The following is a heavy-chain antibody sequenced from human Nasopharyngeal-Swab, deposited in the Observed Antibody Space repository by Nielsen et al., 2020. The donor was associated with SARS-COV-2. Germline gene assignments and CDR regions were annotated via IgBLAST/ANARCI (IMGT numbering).Heavy chain of an antibody. Sequence: GESLKISCAASGFTLSNYWMTWVRQAPGKGLEWVANIKEDGSEKSYVDSVKGRFTISRDNAKSSLSLQINSLRGEDTAVYYCARGEWRWRYWGRGTLVTVSS. CDR2: IKEDGSEK. CDR1: GFTLSNYW. J-gene: IGHJ4*02. V-gene: IGHV3-7*03. D-gene: IGHD3-3*01. CDR3: ARGEWRWRY.